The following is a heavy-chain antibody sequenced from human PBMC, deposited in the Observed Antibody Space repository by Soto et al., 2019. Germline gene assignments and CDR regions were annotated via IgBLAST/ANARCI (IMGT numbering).Heavy chain of an antibody. V-gene: IGHV4-39*01. CDR1: GGSISSGIYY. Sequence: SETLSLTWTVSGGSISSGIYYWVWFRQPPGKWLEWIGSIYYSGNAYYNPSLKSRVAVSVDTSKNQFSLKVTSVTATDTAVYYCARHKDTSSRYLLPDFWGQGTLVTVSS. J-gene: IGHJ4*02. CDR2: IYYSGNA. D-gene: IGHD6-13*01. CDR3: ARHKDTSSRYLLPDF.